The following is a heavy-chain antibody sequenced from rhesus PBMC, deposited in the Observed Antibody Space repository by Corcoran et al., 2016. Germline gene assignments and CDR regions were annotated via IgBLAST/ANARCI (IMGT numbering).Heavy chain of an antibody. CDR1: GGSISRGYYY. CDR2: ITYSGST. D-gene: IGHD6-31*01. CDR3: ARVAAVYNSLDV. Sequence: QVQLQESGPGLVKPSETLSLTCAVSGGSISRGYYYWSWIRQPSGKGLEWIGYITYSGSTSYNPSLKSRVTISRDTSKNQFSLKLSSVTAADTAVYYCARVAAVYNSLDVWGRGVLVTVSS. V-gene: IGHV4-122*02. J-gene: IGHJ5-2*02.